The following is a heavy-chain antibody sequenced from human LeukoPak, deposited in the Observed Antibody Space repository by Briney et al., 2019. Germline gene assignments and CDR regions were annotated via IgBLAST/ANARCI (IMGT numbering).Heavy chain of an antibody. CDR3: ARVYGDAFDY. D-gene: IGHD4-17*01. V-gene: IGHV3-48*04. CDR2: ISSSSTTI. Sequence: GGSLRLSCAASGFTFSTYNMNWVRQAPGQGLEWVSYISSSSTTIYYADSVKGRFTISRDNAKNSLYLQMNSLRAEDTAVYYCARVYGDAFDYWGQGTLVTVSS. J-gene: IGHJ4*02. CDR1: GFTFSTYN.